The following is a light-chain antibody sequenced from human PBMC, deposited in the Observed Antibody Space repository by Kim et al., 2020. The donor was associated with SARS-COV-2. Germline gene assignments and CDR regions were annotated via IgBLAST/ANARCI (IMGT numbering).Light chain of an antibody. CDR1: SGSIASNY. V-gene: IGLV6-57*03. Sequence: KTVTTACTRSSGSIASNYVQWYQQHPGSAPTTVIYEDNQRPSGVPDRFSGSIDSSSNSASLTISGLKTEDEADYYCQSYDSSNPVVFGGGTQLTVL. CDR2: EDN. CDR3: QSYDSSNPVV. J-gene: IGLJ2*01.